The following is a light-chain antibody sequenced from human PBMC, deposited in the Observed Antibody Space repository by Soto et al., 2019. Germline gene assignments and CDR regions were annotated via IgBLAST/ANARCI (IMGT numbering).Light chain of an antibody. V-gene: IGKV3-15*01. CDR1: QSVGSN. J-gene: IGKJ1*01. CDR2: GAS. CDR3: RQYNNRSPGRT. Sequence: EIVMTQSPATLSVSPGERATLSCRASQSVGSNLAWYQQKPGQAPRLLIYGASTRATGIPARFSGSGSGTKFTITISSRRSADFAIYFYRQYNNRSPGRTFGQGTKVEIK.